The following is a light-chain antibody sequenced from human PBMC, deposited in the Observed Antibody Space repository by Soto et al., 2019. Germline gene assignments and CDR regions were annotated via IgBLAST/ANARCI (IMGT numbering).Light chain of an antibody. Sequence: EIVLTQSPGTLSLSPGERATLSCRASQTVSSSKLAWYQQKPGQAPKVLISGASSRATGIPDRFGGSGSGTDFTLTISRLEPEDCAVYYCQQYGSSPRTFGQGTKVEIK. CDR1: QTVSSSK. J-gene: IGKJ1*01. CDR3: QQYGSSPRT. V-gene: IGKV3-20*01. CDR2: GAS.